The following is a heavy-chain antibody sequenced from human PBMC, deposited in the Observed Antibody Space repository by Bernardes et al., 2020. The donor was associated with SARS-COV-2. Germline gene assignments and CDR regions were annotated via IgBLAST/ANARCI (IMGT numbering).Heavy chain of an antibody. Sequence: TLSPTCTASGAPIGNYYWNWTRQPPGKGLGWIGYINNSGSTNYIPSLKSRVTMSLDTSKSQVSLKLSSVTAADTAVYYCARAKEAQGLSYFDYWGQGSLVSVSS. J-gene: IGHJ4*02. CDR3: ARAKEAQGLSYFDY. CDR2: INNSGST. CDR1: GAPIGNYY. D-gene: IGHD2-21*02. V-gene: IGHV4-4*09.